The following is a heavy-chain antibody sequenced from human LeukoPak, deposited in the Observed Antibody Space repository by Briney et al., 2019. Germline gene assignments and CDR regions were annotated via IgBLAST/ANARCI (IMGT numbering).Heavy chain of an antibody. D-gene: IGHD6-19*01. J-gene: IGHJ4*02. Sequence: PGGSLRLSCAASGFTFSSYGIHWVRQAPGKGLEGVAFIRYDGSNKYYADSVKGRFTISRDNSKNTLYLQMNSLRAEDTAVYYCAKDKYSSGWYSPIDYWGQGTLVTVSS. CDR1: GFTFSSYG. CDR3: AKDKYSSGWYSPIDY. V-gene: IGHV3-30*02. CDR2: IRYDGSNK.